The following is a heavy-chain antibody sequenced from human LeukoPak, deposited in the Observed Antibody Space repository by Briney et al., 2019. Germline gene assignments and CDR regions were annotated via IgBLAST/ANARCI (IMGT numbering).Heavy chain of an antibody. D-gene: IGHD6-13*01. Sequence: ASVKVSCKASGYTFTSYDINWVRQATGQGVEWMGWMNPNSGNTGYAQKFQGRVTITRNTSISTAYMELSSLRSEDTAVYYCARAKIAAAGMKVWVRGEYFQHWGQGTLVTVSS. J-gene: IGHJ1*01. CDR1: GYTFTSYD. CDR2: MNPNSGNT. V-gene: IGHV1-8*01. CDR3: ARAKIAAAGMKVWVRGEYFQH.